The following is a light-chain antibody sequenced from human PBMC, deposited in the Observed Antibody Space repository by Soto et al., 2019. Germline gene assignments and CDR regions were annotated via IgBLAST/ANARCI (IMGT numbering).Light chain of an antibody. CDR2: GAS. CDR3: QQYGNSRGT. Sequence: DIVLTQSPGTLSLSPGDRATLSCRASQSVSTSYLAWYQQKPGQAPRLLIYGASSRATGIPDRFSGSGSGTDFTLTISGLEPEDFAVYYCQQYGNSRGTFGPGTKVEIK. J-gene: IGKJ1*01. V-gene: IGKV3-20*01. CDR1: QSVSTSY.